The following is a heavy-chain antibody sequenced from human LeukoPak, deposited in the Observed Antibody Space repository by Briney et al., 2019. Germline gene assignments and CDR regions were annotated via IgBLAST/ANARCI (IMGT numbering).Heavy chain of an antibody. V-gene: IGHV3-49*04. Sequence: LGRSLRLCCTASGLTLGDYAMRWVRRAPGKGVERVGFIRSKAYVGTTEYAASVKGRFTISRDDSKSIAYLQMNSLKTEDTAVYYCTRDPPLYYYYGMDVWGQGTTVTVSS. CDR2: IRSKAYVGTT. CDR1: GLTLGDYA. J-gene: IGHJ6*02. CDR3: TRDPPLYYYYGMDV.